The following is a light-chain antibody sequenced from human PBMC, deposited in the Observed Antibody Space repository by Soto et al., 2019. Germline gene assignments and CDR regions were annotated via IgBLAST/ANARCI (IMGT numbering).Light chain of an antibody. CDR2: AAS. Sequence: DIQMTQSPSSVSASVGDRVTITCRASQDISSWLAWYQQKPGKAPKLLIYAASSLQSGVASTCSGSGSGTDFTLTISSLQPEDFATYYCQQANSFPLTCGGGTKVEIK. CDR3: QQANSFPLT. CDR1: QDISSW. V-gene: IGKV1-12*01. J-gene: IGKJ4*01.